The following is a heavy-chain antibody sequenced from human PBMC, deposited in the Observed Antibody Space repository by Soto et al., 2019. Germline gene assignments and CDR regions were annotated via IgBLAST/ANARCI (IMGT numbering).Heavy chain of an antibody. J-gene: IGHJ4*02. CDR3: ARDDHYGSQAFYKTPWYDY. CDR1: GYTFTSYG. CDR2: ISAYNGNT. D-gene: IGHD3-10*01. Sequence: ASVKVSCKASGYTFTSYGISWVRQAPGQGLEWMGWISAYNGNTNYAQKFQDRVTMTTDTATTTAYMEVRSLRSDDTAVYYCARDDHYGSQAFYKTPWYDYWGQGTQVTVSS. V-gene: IGHV1-18*01.